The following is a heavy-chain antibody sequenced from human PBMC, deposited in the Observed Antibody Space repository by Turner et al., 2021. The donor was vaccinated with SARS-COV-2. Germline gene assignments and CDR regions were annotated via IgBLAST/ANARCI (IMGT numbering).Heavy chain of an antibody. CDR3: ARWNDYGGNGYYYYGMDV. D-gene: IGHD4-17*01. CDR1: GYPFTSYA. V-gene: IGHV1-3*01. J-gene: IGHJ6*02. CDR2: INAGNGNT. Sequence: QVQLVQSGAEVKKPGASVQVSCKASGYPFTSYAMHWVRQAPGQRLEWMGWINAGNGNTKYSQKFQGRVTITRDTSASTAYMELSSLRSEDTAVYYCARWNDYGGNGYYYYGMDVWGQGTTVTVSS.